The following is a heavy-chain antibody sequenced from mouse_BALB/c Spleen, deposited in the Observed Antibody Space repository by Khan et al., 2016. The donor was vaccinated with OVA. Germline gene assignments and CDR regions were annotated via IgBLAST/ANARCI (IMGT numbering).Heavy chain of an antibody. D-gene: IGHD1-1*01. J-gene: IGHJ4*01. CDR2: INPSTGYT. Sequence: QVQLQQSGAELAKPGASVRMSCKASGYTFTSYWMHWVKQRPGQGLEWIGYINPSTGYTEYNQKFKDKATLTADKSSSTAYMQLSSLTSEDSAVYYCARREVVAAGAMDYWGQGTSVTVSS. CDR3: ARREVVAAGAMDY. CDR1: GYTFTSYW. V-gene: IGHV1-7*01.